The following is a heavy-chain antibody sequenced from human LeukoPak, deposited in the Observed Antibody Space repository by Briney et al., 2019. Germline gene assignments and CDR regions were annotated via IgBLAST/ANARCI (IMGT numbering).Heavy chain of an antibody. Sequence: SETLSLTCTVSGGSISSYYWSWIRQPPGKGLEWIACISYSGSTKYNPSLKSRVTISVDTSKNQFSLKLSSVTAADTAVYYCARGPDYGSGDYFDYWGQGTLVTVSS. D-gene: IGHD3-10*01. CDR3: ARGPDYGSGDYFDY. CDR2: ISYSGST. V-gene: IGHV4-59*01. CDR1: GGSISSYY. J-gene: IGHJ4*02.